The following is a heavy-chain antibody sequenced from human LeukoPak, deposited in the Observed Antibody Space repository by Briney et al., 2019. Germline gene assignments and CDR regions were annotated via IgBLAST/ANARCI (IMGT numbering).Heavy chain of an antibody. D-gene: IGHD3-3*01. V-gene: IGHV3-33*01. CDR3: ARDIRMGRRFLEWLLYRSGYMDV. CDR2: IWYDGSNK. Sequence: PGGSLRLSCAASGFTFSSYGMHWVRQAPGKGLEWVAVIWYDGSNKYYADSVKGRFTISRDNSKNTLYLQMNSLRAEDTAVYYCARDIRMGRRFLEWLLYRSGYMDVWGKGTTVTVSS. J-gene: IGHJ6*03. CDR1: GFTFSSYG.